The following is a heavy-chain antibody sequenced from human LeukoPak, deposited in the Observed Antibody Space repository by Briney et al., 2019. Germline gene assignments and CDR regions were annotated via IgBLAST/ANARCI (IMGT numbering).Heavy chain of an antibody. CDR2: IYTSGST. CDR3: ARASYSYDINGWVPFDY. CDR1: GNSLRSGDNY. Sequence: SQTLSLTCTVSGNSLRSGDNYWSWIRQPAGKGLEWIGRIYTSGSTNYHPSLKRRVTISGDTSKNQFSLRLGSVTAADTAVYYCARASYSYDINGWVPFDYWGQGTLVPVSS. D-gene: IGHD3-22*01. J-gene: IGHJ4*02. V-gene: IGHV4-61*02.